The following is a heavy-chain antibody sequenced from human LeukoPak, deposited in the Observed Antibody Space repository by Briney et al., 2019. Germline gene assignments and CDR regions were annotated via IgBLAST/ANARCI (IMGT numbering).Heavy chain of an antibody. Sequence: PGGSLRLSCAASGFTFSDNAMTWVRQAPGRGLEWVAVISSGGNTKYADSEKGRFSISRDNSKNTLYLQMNSLRAEDTAVYYCAKHLGGNYFDRSFDYWGQGTLVTVSS. CDR3: AKHLGGNYFDRSFDY. D-gene: IGHD3-22*01. CDR2: ISSGGNT. V-gene: IGHV3-23*01. CDR1: GFTFSDNA. J-gene: IGHJ4*02.